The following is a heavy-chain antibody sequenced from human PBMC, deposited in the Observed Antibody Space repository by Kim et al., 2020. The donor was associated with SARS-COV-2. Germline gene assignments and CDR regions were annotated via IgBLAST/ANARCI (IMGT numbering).Heavy chain of an antibody. V-gene: IGHV4-59*01. D-gene: IGHD6-13*01. Sequence: ETLSLTCTVSRGSINDYYWSWIRQSPEKGLEWIGYIFYLGSTNYNPSLKSRVTISVDTSKNQFSLRLSSMTAADTATYYCARSSSSWNNWFDPWGQGTLVTVSS. CDR3: ARSSSSWNNWFDP. J-gene: IGHJ5*02. CDR2: IFYLGST. CDR1: RGSINDYY.